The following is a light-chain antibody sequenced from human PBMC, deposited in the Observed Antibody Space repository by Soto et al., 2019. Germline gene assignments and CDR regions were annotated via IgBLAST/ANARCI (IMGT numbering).Light chain of an antibody. CDR1: QSVYVN. CDR3: QQYNHWPPYT. CDR2: GAS. V-gene: IGKV3-15*01. J-gene: IGKJ2*01. Sequence: EVVLTQSPATLSLSPGARATLSCRASQSVYVNFDWHQQKPGQAPRLLIYGASTRAAGVPARFTGSGSGTELTHTISSLQSDDFAGYYCQQYNHWPPYTFGQWTKLEMK.